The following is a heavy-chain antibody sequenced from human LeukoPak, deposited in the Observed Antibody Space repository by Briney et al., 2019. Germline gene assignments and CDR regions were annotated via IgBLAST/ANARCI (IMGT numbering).Heavy chain of an antibody. D-gene: IGHD3-22*01. CDR2: INTAVGTA. CDR3: AFYYYESRGYYLDYFEY. V-gene: IGHV1-69*04. Sequence: SVKVSCKASGRTLSNYAINWVRQAPGQGLEWMGRINTAVGTADYAQKFQGRVTGNADKSTTTAYMGVTSLRSEDTAVYYCAFYYYESRGYYLDYFEYWGQGTLVTVSS. J-gene: IGHJ4*02. CDR1: GRTLSNYA.